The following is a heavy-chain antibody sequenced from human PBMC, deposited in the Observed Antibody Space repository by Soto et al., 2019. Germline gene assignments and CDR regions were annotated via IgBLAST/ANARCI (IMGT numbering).Heavy chain of an antibody. Sequence: EVQLLESGGGLVQPGGSQRLSCAASGFTFSGYAMTWVRQAPGKGLEWVSSISGSGANTYYADSVKGRFTSSRDNSKNTLSLQMTSLRADDTAVYYCAKSPDFYYDGMDVWGQGTTVTVSS. CDR3: AKSPDFYYDGMDV. J-gene: IGHJ6*02. CDR1: GFTFSGYA. CDR2: ISGSGANT. V-gene: IGHV3-23*01.